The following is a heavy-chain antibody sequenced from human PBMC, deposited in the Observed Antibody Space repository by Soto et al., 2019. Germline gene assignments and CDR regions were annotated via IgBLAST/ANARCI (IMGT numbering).Heavy chain of an antibody. CDR3: ARALRYCTSTACYFAFDI. J-gene: IGHJ3*02. D-gene: IGHD2-2*01. CDR1: GFSFGDYA. Sequence: EVQMVESGGGLVQPGRSLRLSCTASGFSFGDYAMSWFRQAPGKGLEWGGLIGDKAYGGTTEYAASVKGRFTISRDDSKSIAYMQMNSLKTEDTAVYYCARALRYCTSTACYFAFDIWGQGTMVTVSS. V-gene: IGHV3-49*03. CDR2: IGDKAYGGTT.